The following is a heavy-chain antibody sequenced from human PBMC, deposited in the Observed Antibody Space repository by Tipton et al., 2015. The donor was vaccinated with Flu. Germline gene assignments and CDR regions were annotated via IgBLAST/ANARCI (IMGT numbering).Heavy chain of an antibody. CDR1: GYSFTSYW. V-gene: IGHV5-51*03. CDR3: ARPAAAVPEDQAYYFDY. D-gene: IGHD6-13*01. CDR2: IYPGDSDT. Sequence: QSRAEVKKPGESLKISCKGSGYSFTSYWIGWVRQMPGKGLEWMGIIYPGDSDTRYSPSFQGQVTISADKSISTAYLQWSSLKASDTAMYYCARPAAAVPEDQAYYFDYWGQGTLVTVSS. J-gene: IGHJ4*02.